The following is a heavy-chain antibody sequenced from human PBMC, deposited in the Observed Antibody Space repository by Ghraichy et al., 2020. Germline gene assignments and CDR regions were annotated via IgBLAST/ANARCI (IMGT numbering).Heavy chain of an antibody. Sequence: AAVKVSCKASGYTFTDYYIHWVRQAPGQGLEWMGRISPYSGGTNFAQKFQGRVTMTRDTSNSTAYMELSRLGSDDTAVYYCARGQQQLGLDYWGQGTLVTVSS. CDR1: GYTFTDYY. CDR3: ARGQQQLGLDY. V-gene: IGHV1-2*06. J-gene: IGHJ4*02. D-gene: IGHD6-13*01. CDR2: ISPYSGGT.